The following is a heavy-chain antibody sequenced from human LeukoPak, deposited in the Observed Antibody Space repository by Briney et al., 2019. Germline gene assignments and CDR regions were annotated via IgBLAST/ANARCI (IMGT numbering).Heavy chain of an antibody. V-gene: IGHV3-23*01. J-gene: IGHJ4*02. D-gene: IGHD3-22*01. CDR2: ISGSGGTT. CDR3: AKRKDRSGYYSAFDY. Sequence: EGSLRLSCAASGFTFRSYGMSWVRQAPGKGLEWVSAISGSGGTTYYADSVKGRFTFSRDNSKNTLYLQMNSLRAEDTAVYYCAKRKDRSGYYSAFDYWGQGTLVTVSS. CDR1: GFTFRSYG.